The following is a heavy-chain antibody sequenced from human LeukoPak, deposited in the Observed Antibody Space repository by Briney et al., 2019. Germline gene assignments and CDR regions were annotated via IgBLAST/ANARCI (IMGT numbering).Heavy chain of an antibody. CDR2: IKSKTDGGTT. CDR3: TTAAARWNY. Sequence: PGGSLRLSCAASGFTFSNAWMSWVRQAPGKGLEWVGCIKSKTDGGTTDYAAPVKGRFTISRDDSKNTLYLQMNSLKTEDTAVYYCTTAAARWNYWGQGTLVTVSS. J-gene: IGHJ4*02. V-gene: IGHV3-15*01. D-gene: IGHD6-13*01. CDR1: GFTFSNAW.